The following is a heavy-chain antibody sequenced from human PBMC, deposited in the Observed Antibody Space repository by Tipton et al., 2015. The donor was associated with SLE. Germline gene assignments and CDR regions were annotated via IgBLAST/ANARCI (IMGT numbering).Heavy chain of an antibody. CDR1: GFTFSSYA. CDR2: ISSNGGST. D-gene: IGHD4-11*01. J-gene: IGHJ6*02. Sequence: SLRLSCAASGFTFSSYAMHWVRQAPGKGLEYVSAISSNGGSTYYADSVKGRFTISRDNSKNTLYLQMNSLRAEDTAVYYCARENDYSNDYYYYGMDVWGQGTTVTVSS. V-gene: IGHV3-64*04. CDR3: ARENDYSNDYYYYGMDV.